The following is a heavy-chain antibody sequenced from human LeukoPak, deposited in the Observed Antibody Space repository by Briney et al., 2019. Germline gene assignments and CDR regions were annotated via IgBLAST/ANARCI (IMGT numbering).Heavy chain of an antibody. CDR2: IYYSGST. V-gene: IGHV4-59*01. CDR1: GVSISSYY. CDR3: AREYDYDDSSGPPRTHAFDI. Sequence: SETLSLTCTVSGVSISSYYWIWIRQPPGKGLERIGYIYYSGSTNYNPSLKSRVTISVDTSKNQFSLKLSSVTAADTAVYYCAREYDYDDSSGPPRTHAFDICGQGTMVTVSS. J-gene: IGHJ3*02. D-gene: IGHD3-22*01.